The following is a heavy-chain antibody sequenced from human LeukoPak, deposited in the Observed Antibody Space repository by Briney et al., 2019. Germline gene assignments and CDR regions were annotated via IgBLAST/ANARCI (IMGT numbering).Heavy chain of an antibody. V-gene: IGHV4-39*01. CDR3: ARHGRSIAAAVNPFDY. Sequence: SETLSLTCTVSGGSISSSSYYWGWIRQPPGKGLEWIGSIYYSGSTYYNPSLKSRVTISVDTSKNQFSLKLSSVTAADTAVYYCARHGRSIAAAVNPFDYRGQGTLVTVSS. J-gene: IGHJ4*02. CDR1: GGSISSSSYY. CDR2: IYYSGST. D-gene: IGHD6-13*01.